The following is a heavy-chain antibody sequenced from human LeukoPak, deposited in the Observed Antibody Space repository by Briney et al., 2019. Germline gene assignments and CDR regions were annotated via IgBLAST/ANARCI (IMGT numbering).Heavy chain of an antibody. Sequence: PSETLSLTCAVYGGSFSGYYWSWIRQPPGRGLEWIGEINHSGSTNYNPSLKSRVTISVDTSKNQFSLKLSSVTAAATAVYYCATDILTGYYDYWGQGTLVTVSS. CDR3: ATDILTGYYDY. CDR1: GGSFSGYY. V-gene: IGHV4-34*01. J-gene: IGHJ4*02. D-gene: IGHD3-9*01. CDR2: INHSGST.